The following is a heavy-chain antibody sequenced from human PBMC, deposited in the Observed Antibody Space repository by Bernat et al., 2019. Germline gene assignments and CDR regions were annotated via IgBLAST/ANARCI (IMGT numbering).Heavy chain of an antibody. V-gene: IGHV3-74*01. CDR3: ARDPYGDYVFDP. CDR1: GFTFGGYW. Sequence: EVQLVESGGGLVQPGGSLRLSRAASGFTFGGYWMHWVRQAPGKGLVWVSRISSDGSGTTYADSVKGRFTISRDNAKNTLYLQMNGLRAEDTAVYYCARDPYGDYVFDPWGQGTLVTVSS. D-gene: IGHD4-17*01. J-gene: IGHJ5*02. CDR2: ISSDGSGT.